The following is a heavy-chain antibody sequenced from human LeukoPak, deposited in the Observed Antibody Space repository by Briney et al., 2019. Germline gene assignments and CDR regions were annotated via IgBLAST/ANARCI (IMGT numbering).Heavy chain of an antibody. CDR3: ASGSAYYDYVWGSYRPGPPDY. D-gene: IGHD3-16*02. V-gene: IGHV4-31*03. J-gene: IGHJ4*02. CDR1: GGSISSGGYY. Sequence: PSQTLSLTCTVSGGSISSGGYYWSWIRQHPGKGLEWTGYIYYSGSTYYNPSLKSRVTISVDTSKNQFSLKLSSVTAADTAVYYCASGSAYYDYVWGSYRPGPPDYWGQGTLVTVSS. CDR2: IYYSGST.